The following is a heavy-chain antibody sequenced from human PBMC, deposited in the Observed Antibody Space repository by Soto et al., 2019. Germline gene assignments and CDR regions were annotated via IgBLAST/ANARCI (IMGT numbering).Heavy chain of an antibody. Sequence: ASVKVSCKASGYTFTGYDINWVRQATGQGLEWMGWMNPNSGNTGYAQKFQGRVTMTRNTSISTAYMELSSLRSEDTAVYYCARGEIAVDRRYFXLWGRGTLVTVSS. CDR2: MNPNSGNT. J-gene: IGHJ2*01. CDR3: ARGEIAVDRRYFXL. CDR1: GYTFTGYD. D-gene: IGHD6-19*01. V-gene: IGHV1-8*01.